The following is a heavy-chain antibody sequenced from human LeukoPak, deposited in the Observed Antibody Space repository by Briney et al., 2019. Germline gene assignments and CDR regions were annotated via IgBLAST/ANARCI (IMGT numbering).Heavy chain of an antibody. CDR3: AKDKTAAAGDNFDY. Sequence: GESLRLSCAASGFTFDDYAMHWVRQAPGKGLEWVSLISGDGGSTYYADSVKGRSTISRDNSKNSLYLQMNSLRTEDTALYYCAKDKTAAAGDNFDYWGQGTLVTVSS. CDR1: GFTFDDYA. D-gene: IGHD6-13*01. J-gene: IGHJ4*02. CDR2: ISGDGGST. V-gene: IGHV3-43*02.